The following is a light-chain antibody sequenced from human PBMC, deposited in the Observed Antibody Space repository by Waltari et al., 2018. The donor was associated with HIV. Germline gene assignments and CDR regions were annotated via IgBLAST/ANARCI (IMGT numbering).Light chain of an antibody. J-gene: IGKJ5*01. CDR1: QSIDNY. CDR2: GAT. Sequence: DIQMTQSPSSLSASVGDTVTITCRARQSIDNYLNWYQQTPGKAPRLLIFGATRLQSGVPSRFRGSGSGADFTLTVISLQPEDFATYYCQQTLRSPQTFGQGTQLDIK. CDR3: QQTLRSPQT. V-gene: IGKV1-39*01.